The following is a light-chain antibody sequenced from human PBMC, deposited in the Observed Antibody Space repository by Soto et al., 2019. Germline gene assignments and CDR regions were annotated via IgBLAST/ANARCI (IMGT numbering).Light chain of an antibody. CDR1: QSVSSH. V-gene: IGKV3-11*01. Sequence: ELVLTQSPATLSLSPGERATLSCRASQSVSSHLAWYQQKPGQAPRLLMYDTFNRATGIPARFNGSGSVTDFTLTISSLEPQDFAVYYCQQRSNWPPGYTFGQGTKLEIK. J-gene: IGKJ2*01. CDR3: QQRSNWPPGYT. CDR2: DTF.